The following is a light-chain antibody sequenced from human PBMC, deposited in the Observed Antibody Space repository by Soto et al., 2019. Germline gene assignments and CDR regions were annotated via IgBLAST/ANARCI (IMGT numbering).Light chain of an antibody. CDR2: DVI. V-gene: IGLV2-14*03. CDR1: SSDVGGYNY. CDR3: SSYTSSSTYVV. Sequence: QSVLTQPASVSGSPGQSITISCTGTSSDVGGYNYVSWYQQHPGKAPKLMIYDVINRPSGVSNRFSGSKSGNSASLTISGLQAEDEADYYFSSYTSSSTYVVFGGGTQLTVL. J-gene: IGLJ2*01.